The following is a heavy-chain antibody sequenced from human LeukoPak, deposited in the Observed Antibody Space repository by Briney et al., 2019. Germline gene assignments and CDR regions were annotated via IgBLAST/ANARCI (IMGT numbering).Heavy chain of an antibody. D-gene: IGHD1-14*01. Sequence: GGSLRLSCAASGFTVITNDMTWVRQAPGKGLEWVSVLYSGGNTKYADSVQGRFTISRDNSKNTLYLEMNSLSPDDTAVYYCARGVEPLAANTLAYWGQGTLVTVST. V-gene: IGHV3-53*01. CDR2: LYSGGNT. CDR3: ARGVEPLAANTLAY. J-gene: IGHJ4*02. CDR1: GFTVITND.